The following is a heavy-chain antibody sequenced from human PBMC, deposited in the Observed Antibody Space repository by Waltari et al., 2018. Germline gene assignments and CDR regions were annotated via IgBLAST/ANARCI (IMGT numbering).Heavy chain of an antibody. CDR3: ARDYTAEISLDY. Sequence: QVQLVQSGAEVKKPGASVKVSCKASGYTFTSYAMHSVRQAPGQRLEWMGWINAGNGNTKYSQKFQGRVTITRDTAASTAYMELSSLRSEDTAVYYCARDYTAEISLDYWGQGTLVTVSS. V-gene: IGHV1-3*01. CDR2: INAGNGNT. J-gene: IGHJ4*02. CDR1: GYTFTSYA. D-gene: IGHD3-16*01.